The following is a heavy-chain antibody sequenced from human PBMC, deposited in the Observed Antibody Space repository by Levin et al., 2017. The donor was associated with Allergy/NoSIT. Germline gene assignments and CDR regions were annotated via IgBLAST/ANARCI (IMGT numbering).Heavy chain of an antibody. V-gene: IGHV3-48*02. Sequence: GESLKISCAASGFTFSSYSMNWVRQAPGKGLEWVSYISSSSSTIYYADSVKGRFTISRDNAKNSLYLQMNSLRDEDTAVYYCAREYCSSTSSLQDAFDIWGQGTMVTVSS. CDR2: ISSSSSTI. CDR3: AREYCSSTSSLQDAFDI. D-gene: IGHD2-2*01. CDR1: GFTFSSYS. J-gene: IGHJ3*02.